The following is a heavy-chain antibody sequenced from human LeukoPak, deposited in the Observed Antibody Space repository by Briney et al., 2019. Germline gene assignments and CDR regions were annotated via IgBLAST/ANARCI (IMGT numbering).Heavy chain of an antibody. D-gene: IGHD3-16*02. J-gene: IGHJ4*02. CDR3: AKSDRYDYVWGSYRPSYYFDY. V-gene: IGHV3-30*18. CDR1: GFTFSSYG. Sequence: GGSLRLSCAASGFTFSSYGMHWVRPAPGKGLEWVAVISYDGSNKYYADSVKGRFTISRDNSKNTLYLQMNSLRAEDTAVYYCAKSDRYDYVWGSYRPSYYFDYWGQGTLVTVSS. CDR2: ISYDGSNK.